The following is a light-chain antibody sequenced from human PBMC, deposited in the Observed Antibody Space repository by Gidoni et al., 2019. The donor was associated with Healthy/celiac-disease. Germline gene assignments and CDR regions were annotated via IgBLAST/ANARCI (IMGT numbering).Light chain of an antibody. J-gene: IGKJ3*01. CDR2: GAS. CDR1: QSVSSN. V-gene: IGKV3-15*01. CDR3: QQYNNWRLFT. Sequence: EIVMTQSPATLSVSPGERATLSCRASQSVSSNLAWYQQKPGQAPRPLIYGASTRATGIPARFSGSGSGTEFTLTISSLQYEDFAVDYCQQYNNWRLFTFXPXTKVDIK.